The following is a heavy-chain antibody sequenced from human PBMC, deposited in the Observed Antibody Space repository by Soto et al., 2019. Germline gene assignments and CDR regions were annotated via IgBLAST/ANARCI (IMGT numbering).Heavy chain of an antibody. CDR2: TYYRSKWYN. CDR3: ARMRFDRTRTQTKIDY. J-gene: IGHJ4*02. V-gene: IGHV6-1*01. D-gene: IGHD1-7*01. CDR1: GDSVSSNSGA. Sequence: SQTLSLTCAISGDSVSSNSGAWNWIRQSPSRGLEWLGRTYYRSKWYNDYAVSVKSRITINPDTSKNQFSLQLNSVTPEDTAVYDCARMRFDRTRTQTKIDYWGQGSLVTVSS.